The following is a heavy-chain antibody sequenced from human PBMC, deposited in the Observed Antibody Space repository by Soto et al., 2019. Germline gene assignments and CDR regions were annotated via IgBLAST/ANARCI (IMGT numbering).Heavy chain of an antibody. J-gene: IGHJ6*03. V-gene: IGHV4-34*01. CDR2: INHSGST. Sequence: QVQLEQWGAGLLKPSETLSLTCAVYGGSFSDYYWTWIRQSPEKGLEWIGEINHSGSTNYNQSLKSRFTISVDTSKNQFSLNLSSVTAADTAVYYCAREDIVVVVAANGYYYYMDVWGKGTPVTVSS. CDR1: GGSFSDYY. D-gene: IGHD2-15*01. CDR3: AREDIVVVVAANGYYYYMDV.